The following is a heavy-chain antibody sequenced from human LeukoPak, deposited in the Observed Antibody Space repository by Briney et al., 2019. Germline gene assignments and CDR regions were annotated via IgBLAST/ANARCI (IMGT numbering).Heavy chain of an antibody. CDR1: GGSISSYY. Sequence: PSETLSLTCTVSGGSISSYYWSWIRQPAGKGLEWIGRIYTSGSTNYNPSLKSRVTMSVDTSKNQFSLKLSSVTAADTAVYYCARCSSSPLDYYYYYMDVWGKGTTVTVSS. V-gene: IGHV4-4*07. J-gene: IGHJ6*03. D-gene: IGHD6-6*01. CDR3: ARCSSSPLDYYYYYMDV. CDR2: IYTSGST.